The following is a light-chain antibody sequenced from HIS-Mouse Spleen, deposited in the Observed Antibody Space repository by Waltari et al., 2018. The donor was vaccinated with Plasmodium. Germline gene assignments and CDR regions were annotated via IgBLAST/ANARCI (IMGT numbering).Light chain of an antibody. CDR3: QQYNNWPRGT. Sequence: EIVMTQSPATLSVSPGERATLSCRASQSVSSNLAWYQQKPGQTPRLLNSGATTRATGSPARFSGSGSGTEFSLTSSSKQSEDFAVYYCQQYNNWPRGTFGQGTKVEIK. V-gene: IGKV3-15*01. CDR1: QSVSSN. J-gene: IGKJ1*01. CDR2: GAT.